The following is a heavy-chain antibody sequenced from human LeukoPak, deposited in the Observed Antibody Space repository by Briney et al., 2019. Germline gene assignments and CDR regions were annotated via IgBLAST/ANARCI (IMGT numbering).Heavy chain of an antibody. V-gene: IGHV1-2*02. D-gene: IGHD3-22*01. CDR1: GYTFTGYY. J-gene: IGHJ4*02. CDR3: STYYYDSSGYFDY. Sequence: ASVKVSCTASGYTFTGYYMHWVRQAPGQGLEWLGWINPHSGGTNYAQRFQGRVTMTRDTSISTAYMELSRLRSDDTAVYYCSTYYYDSSGYFDYWGQGTLVTVSS. CDR2: INPHSGGT.